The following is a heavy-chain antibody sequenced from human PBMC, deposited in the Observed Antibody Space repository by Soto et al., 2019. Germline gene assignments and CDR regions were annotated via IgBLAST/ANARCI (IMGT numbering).Heavy chain of an antibody. CDR1: GGSISSGDYY. Sequence: SETLSLTCTVSGGSISSGDYYWSWIRQPPGKGLEWIGYIYYSGSTYYNPSLKSRVTISVDTSKNQFSLKLSSVTAADTAVYYCARGPEDFGVVPFDYWGQGTLVTVSS. D-gene: IGHD3-3*01. V-gene: IGHV4-30-4*01. CDR2: IYYSGST. CDR3: ARGPEDFGVVPFDY. J-gene: IGHJ4*02.